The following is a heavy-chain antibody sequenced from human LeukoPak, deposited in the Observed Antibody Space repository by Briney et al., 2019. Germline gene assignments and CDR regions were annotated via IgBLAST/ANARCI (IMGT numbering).Heavy chain of an antibody. CDR3: AKDMERGDYGDYDAFDI. J-gene: IGHJ3*02. V-gene: IGHV3-9*03. CDR1: GFTFDDYA. CDR2: ISWNSGSI. Sequence: GGSLRLSCAASGFTFDDYAMHWVRQAPGKGLEWVSGISWNSGSIGYADSVKGRFTISRDNAKNSLYLQMNSLRAEDMALYYCAKDMERGDYGDYDAFDIWGQGTMVTVSS. D-gene: IGHD4-17*01.